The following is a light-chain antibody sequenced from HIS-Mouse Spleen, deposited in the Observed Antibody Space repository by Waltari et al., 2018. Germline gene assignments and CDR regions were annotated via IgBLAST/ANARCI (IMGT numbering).Light chain of an antibody. J-gene: IGLJ1*01. CDR3: QVWDSSSDPSYV. Sequence: SYVLTQPPSVSVAPGQTARITCGGNNIGSKSVHWYQQKPGQAPVLVVYDDSDRPSGIPGRCSGSNSGNTATLTISRVEAGDEADYYCQVWDSSSDPSYVFGTGTKVTVL. V-gene: IGLV3-21*02. CDR2: DDS. CDR1: NIGSKS.